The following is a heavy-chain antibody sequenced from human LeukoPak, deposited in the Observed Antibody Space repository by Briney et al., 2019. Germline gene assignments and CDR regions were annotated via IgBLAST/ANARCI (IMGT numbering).Heavy chain of an antibody. V-gene: IGHV3-48*01. CDR3: ARDRRYSDSGYFYYDY. CDR2: ISGGADPI. Sequence: GGSLRLSCVASGFSLSSYSINWVRQAPGKGLEWVSYISGGADPIYYADSVKGRFTISRDIGKNSLHLQMNSLRVEDTAVYYCARDRRYSDSGYFYYDYWGQGALVTVSS. D-gene: IGHD3-22*01. CDR1: GFSLSSYS. J-gene: IGHJ4*02.